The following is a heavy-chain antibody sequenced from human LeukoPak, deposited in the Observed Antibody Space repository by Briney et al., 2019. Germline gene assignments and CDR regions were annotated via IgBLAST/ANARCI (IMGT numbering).Heavy chain of an antibody. V-gene: IGHV3-23*01. CDR2: GSGNYPTK. CDR1: GLTLTTFD. CDR3: AKGLDTYSSRYLTRIFYS. D-gene: IGHD6-25*01. Sequence: GGSLRLSCIASGLTLTTFDMVWVRQAPGRGLEWVSIGSGNYPTKIYADSVKGRFTISRDDLKNTTYLQMDSLRDEDTAFYYCAKGLDTYSSRYLTRIFYSWGQGTLVTVSS. J-gene: IGHJ5*01.